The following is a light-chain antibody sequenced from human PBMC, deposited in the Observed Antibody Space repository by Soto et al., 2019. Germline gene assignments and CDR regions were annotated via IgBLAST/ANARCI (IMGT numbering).Light chain of an antibody. CDR2: DVS. CDR3: CSYAGSYTLWV. Sequence: QSVLTQPRSVSGSPGQSVTISCTGTSSDVGGYNYVSWYQQHPGKAPKLMIYDVSKRPSGVPDRFSGSKSGNTASLTISGLQAEDEADNYCCSYAGSYTLWVFGGGTKLTVL. CDR1: SSDVGGYNY. J-gene: IGLJ3*02. V-gene: IGLV2-11*01.